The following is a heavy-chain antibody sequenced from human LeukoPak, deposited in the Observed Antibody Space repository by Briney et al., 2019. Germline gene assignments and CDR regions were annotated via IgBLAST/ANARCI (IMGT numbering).Heavy chain of an antibody. J-gene: IGHJ5*02. CDR2: IGPSSGDI. D-gene: IGHD3-10*01. Sequence: GGSLRLSCAASGFTFRIYSMNWVRQALGTGLEWVSSIGPSSGDIYYADSVKGRFTISRDNDKNSLYLQMNSLRAEDTAVYYCARDRGARGRGLAWGQGTQVTVSS. CDR1: GFTFRIYS. V-gene: IGHV3-21*01. CDR3: ARDRGARGRGLA.